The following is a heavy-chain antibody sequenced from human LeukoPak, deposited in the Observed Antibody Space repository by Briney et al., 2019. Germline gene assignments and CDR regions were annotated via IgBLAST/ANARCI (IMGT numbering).Heavy chain of an antibody. V-gene: IGHV3-21*01. CDR1: GFTFSSYS. D-gene: IGHD3-9*01. Sequence: PGGSLRLSCAASGFTFSSYSMNWVRQAPGKGLEWVSSISSSSSYIYYADSVKGRFTISRDNAKNSLYLQMNSLRAEDTAVYYCAREGYDILTGYSPSAIDYWGQGTLVTVPS. CDR2: ISSSSSYI. CDR3: AREGYDILTGYSPSAIDY. J-gene: IGHJ4*02.